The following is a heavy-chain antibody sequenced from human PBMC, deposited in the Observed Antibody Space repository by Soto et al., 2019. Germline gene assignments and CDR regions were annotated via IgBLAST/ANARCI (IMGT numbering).Heavy chain of an antibody. CDR2: INPDGGST. CDR3: ARERGIGSYAALDF. Sequence: QVQLVQSGAEVKKPGASVKVSCKSSGYSFTSSYMHWVRQAPGEGLEWMGMINPDGGSTTYAKNFQGRVTVTRDTSTSTVYMALSSLRLDDTAMYYCARERGIGSYAALDFWGQGTLVTVSS. CDR1: GYSFTSSY. J-gene: IGHJ3*01. D-gene: IGHD1-26*01. V-gene: IGHV1-46*01.